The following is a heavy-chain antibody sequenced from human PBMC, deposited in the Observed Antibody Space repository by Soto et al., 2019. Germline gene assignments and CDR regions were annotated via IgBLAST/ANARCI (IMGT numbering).Heavy chain of an antibody. Sequence: QVQLVESGGDVVQPGRSLRLSCAASGFILTHYDMHWVRQAPGKGLEWLAVFSPDGSKIFYAGSVKGRFTISRDISKNPLYLQMNNLRPEDTAVYFCAREVTTEIPFDYWGQGTLVTVSS. CDR2: FSPDGSKI. CDR3: AREVTTEIPFDY. CDR1: GFILTHYD. D-gene: IGHD1-1*01. V-gene: IGHV3-30*04. J-gene: IGHJ4*02.